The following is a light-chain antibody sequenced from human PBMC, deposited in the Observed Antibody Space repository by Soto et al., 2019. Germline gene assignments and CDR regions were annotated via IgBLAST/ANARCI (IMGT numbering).Light chain of an antibody. Sequence: AIPLTQSPSSLSASVGDRVTITCRASQGISSALAWYQQKPGKTPNLLMYDASSLESGVPSRFSGSGSGTDFTLTISSLQPEDFATYYCQQFITFPLTFGQGTRLDIK. J-gene: IGKJ5*01. V-gene: IGKV1-13*02. CDR1: QGISSA. CDR2: DAS. CDR3: QQFITFPLT.